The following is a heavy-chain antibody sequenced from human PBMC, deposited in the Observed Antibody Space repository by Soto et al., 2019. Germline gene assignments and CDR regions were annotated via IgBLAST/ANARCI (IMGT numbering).Heavy chain of an antibody. CDR3: STSSFASTVNAFDI. J-gene: IGHJ3*02. CDR2: ISDDGSNE. CDR1: GFTFSTYG. V-gene: IGHV3-30*03. Sequence: VGSLRLSCAGSGFTFSTYGMNWVRQAPGKGLAWVAVISDDGSNEYYADSLKGRFTISRDNSRNTLYLQMNSLRAEDTALYYCSTSSFASTVNAFDIWGQGTVVTVSS. D-gene: IGHD2-2*01.